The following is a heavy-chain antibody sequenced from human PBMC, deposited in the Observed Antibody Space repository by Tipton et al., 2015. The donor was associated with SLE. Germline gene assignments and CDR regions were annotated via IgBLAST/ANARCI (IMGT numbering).Heavy chain of an antibody. V-gene: IGHV4-30-4*01. CDR3: ARGPGFLYSSSRYFDY. CDR2: IYYTGST. Sequence: TLSLTCTVSGGSISSGDYYWSWIRQPPGKGLEWIGYIYYTGSTYYNPSLRSRVTISVDTSKNQFSLKLSSVTAADTAVYYCARGPGFLYSSSRYFDYWGQGTLVTVSS. CDR1: GGSISSGDYY. J-gene: IGHJ4*02. D-gene: IGHD6-6*01.